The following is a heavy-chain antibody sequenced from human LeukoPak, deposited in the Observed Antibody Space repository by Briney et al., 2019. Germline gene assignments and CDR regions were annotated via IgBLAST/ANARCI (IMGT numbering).Heavy chain of an antibody. V-gene: IGHV1-46*01. J-gene: IGHJ4*02. Sequence: ASVKVSCKASGYTFTSYYMHWVRQAPGQGLEWMGIINPSGGSTNYAQNFQGRVTMTRGTSTSTVYMELSSLRSEDTAVYYCARVDYDSSGYGPSGYWGQGTLVTVFS. CDR3: ARVDYDSSGYGPSGY. D-gene: IGHD3-22*01. CDR1: GYTFTSYY. CDR2: INPSGGST.